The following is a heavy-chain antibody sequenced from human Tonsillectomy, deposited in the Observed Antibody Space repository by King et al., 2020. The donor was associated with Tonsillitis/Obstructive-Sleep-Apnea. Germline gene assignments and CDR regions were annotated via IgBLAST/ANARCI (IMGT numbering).Heavy chain of an antibody. CDR1: GGSFSGYY. Sequence: VQLQQWGAGLLKPSETLSLTCAVYGGSFSGYYWNWIRQPPGKGLEWIGEINHSGSTNYNPSLKSRVTISVDTSKNQFSLKLSSVTAADTAVYYCVCRYYYYGMDVWGQGTPVTVSS. V-gene: IGHV4-34*01. CDR3: VCRYYYYGMDV. CDR2: INHSGST. J-gene: IGHJ6*02.